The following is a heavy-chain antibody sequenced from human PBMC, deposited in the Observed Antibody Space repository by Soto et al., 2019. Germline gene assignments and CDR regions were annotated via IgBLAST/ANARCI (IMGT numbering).Heavy chain of an antibody. Sequence: HLQLQESGPGLVKPSETLSLTCTVSDDSITSGAYYCGLIRQPPGKGLEWIGTIQYRGSTYYNPSLKSRVTMSLDTSKNQYSLRLSSVTAADTAVYFWAGMFWFGDLLFGYWGQGTLVTVSS. V-gene: IGHV4-39*01. CDR3: AGMFWFGDLLFGY. CDR2: IQYRGST. D-gene: IGHD3-10*01. J-gene: IGHJ4*02. CDR1: DDSITSGAYY.